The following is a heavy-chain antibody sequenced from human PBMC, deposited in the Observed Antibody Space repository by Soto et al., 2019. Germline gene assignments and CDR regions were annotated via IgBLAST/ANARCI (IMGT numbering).Heavy chain of an antibody. V-gene: IGHV4-61*01. CDR2: TYYSGST. CDR1: GDSVSNGNSY. Sequence: SETLSLTCTVSGDSVSNGNSYWSWIRQPPGKGLEWIGYTYYSGSTNYNPSLKSRVTISVDTSKNQFSLRVSSVTAADTAVYYCARCYGSGSYYNGLFDYWGQGTLVTVSS. CDR3: ARCYGSGSYYNGLFDY. J-gene: IGHJ4*02. D-gene: IGHD3-10*01.